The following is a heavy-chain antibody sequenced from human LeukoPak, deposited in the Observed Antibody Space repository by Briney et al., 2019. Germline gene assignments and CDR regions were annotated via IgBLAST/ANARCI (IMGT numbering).Heavy chain of an antibody. V-gene: IGHV3-9*01. Sequence: PGGSLRLSCAASGLTFDDYAMHWVRQAPGKGLEWVSGISWNSGSIGYADSVKGRLTIFRDNAKNSLYLQMNSLRAEDTALYYCAKDGMDVWGQGTTVTVSS. CDR3: AKDGMDV. CDR2: ISWNSGSI. J-gene: IGHJ6*02. CDR1: GLTFDDYA.